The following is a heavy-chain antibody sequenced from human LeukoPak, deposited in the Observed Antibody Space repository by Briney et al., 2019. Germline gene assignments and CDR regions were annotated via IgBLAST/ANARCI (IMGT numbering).Heavy chain of an antibody. CDR2: IYTSGST. V-gene: IGHV4-4*09. J-gene: IGHJ6*03. D-gene: IGHD4-11*01. Sequence: ASETLFLTCTVSGGSISSYYWSWIRQPPGKGLEWIGYIYTSGSTNYNPSLKSRVTISVDTSKNQFSLKLSSVTAADTAVYYCARYTVSHPSHFYMDVWGEGTTVTVSS. CDR1: GGSISSYY. CDR3: ARYTVSHPSHFYMDV.